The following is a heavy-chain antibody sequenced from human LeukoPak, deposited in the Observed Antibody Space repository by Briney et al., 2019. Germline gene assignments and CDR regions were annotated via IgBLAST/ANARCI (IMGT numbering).Heavy chain of an antibody. CDR1: GFTFSAYA. J-gene: IGHJ3*02. CDR3: ARGPGPIAGAKNPFDI. V-gene: IGHV3-30*01. CDR2: ISYDGSNK. Sequence: GESLRLSCAASGFTFSAYAMPWVRQAPGKGLEWVAAISYDGSNKYYADSVKGRFTSSGDKSQDTLYLEMNSLRLEDTAVYHCARGPGPIAGAKNPFDILGQGTMGTVSS. D-gene: IGHD1-26*01.